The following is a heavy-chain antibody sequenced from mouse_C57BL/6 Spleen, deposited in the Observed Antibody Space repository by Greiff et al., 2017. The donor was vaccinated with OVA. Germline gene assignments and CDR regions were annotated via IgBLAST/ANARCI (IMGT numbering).Heavy chain of an antibody. Sequence: QVQLQQSGAELVKPGASVKLSCTASGYTFTSYWMHWVKQRPGQGLEWIGMIHPNSGSTNYNEKFKSKATLTVDNSSSTAYMQLSSLTSEDSAVYYCASYPDYSNGGYFDYWGQGTTLTVSS. CDR3: ASYPDYSNGGYFDY. CDR1: GYTFTSYW. D-gene: IGHD2-5*01. V-gene: IGHV1-64*01. CDR2: IHPNSGST. J-gene: IGHJ2*01.